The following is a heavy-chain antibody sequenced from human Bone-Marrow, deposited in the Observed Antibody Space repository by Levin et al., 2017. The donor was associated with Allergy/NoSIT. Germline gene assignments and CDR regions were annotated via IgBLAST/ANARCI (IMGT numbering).Heavy chain of an antibody. Sequence: SGPTLVKPTQTLTLTCSFSGFSFSSIGVGVGWIRQPPGKALEWLAHIYWDGDVRYRTSLKSRLTVTKDTSKNQVVLTLANADPVDSATYYCAVYNYYDSGTYYHYFDHWGPGTLVTVSS. V-gene: IGHV2-5*02. CDR2: IYWDGDV. J-gene: IGHJ4*02. CDR1: GFSFSSIGVG. CDR3: AVYNYYDSGTYYHYFDH. D-gene: IGHD3-10*01.